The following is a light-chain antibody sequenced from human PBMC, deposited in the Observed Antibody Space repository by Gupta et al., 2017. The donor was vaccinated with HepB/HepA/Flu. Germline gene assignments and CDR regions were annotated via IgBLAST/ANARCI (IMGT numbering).Light chain of an antibody. V-gene: IGKV1-39*01. CDR1: QSSANY. J-gene: IGKJ4*01. Sequence: DIQMTQSPSSLSASVGDRVTITCRASQSSANYLNWYQQTPGKAPKLLIYVTSTLQSGVPSRFSGSGSGTDFTLTISRLQPEDFATYDCQQAENMRNTFGGGTKVEIK. CDR2: VTS. CDR3: QQAENMRNT.